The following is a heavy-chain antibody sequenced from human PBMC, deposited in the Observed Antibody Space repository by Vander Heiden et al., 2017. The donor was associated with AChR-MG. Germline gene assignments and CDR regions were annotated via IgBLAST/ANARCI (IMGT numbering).Heavy chain of an antibody. V-gene: IGHV3-48*03. Sequence: EVQLVASGGGLVQPGGSLRLSCAASGFIFSSYEMTWVRQAPGKGLEWISYISGSGSNIYYADSVKGRFTISRDNAKNSLYLQMNSLRAEDTAVYYCARAPDPRVKIFGVLTLGFAHWGQGILVTVSS. J-gene: IGHJ5*02. D-gene: IGHD3-3*01. CDR3: ARAPDPRVKIFGVLTLGFAH. CDR1: GFIFSSYE. CDR2: ISGSGSNI.